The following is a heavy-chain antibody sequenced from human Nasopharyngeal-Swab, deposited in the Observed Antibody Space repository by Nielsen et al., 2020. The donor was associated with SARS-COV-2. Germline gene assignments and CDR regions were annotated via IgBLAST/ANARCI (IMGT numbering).Heavy chain of an antibody. CDR2: INPSGGST. D-gene: IGHD6-6*01. J-gene: IGHJ6*02. Sequence: WVRQAPGQGLEWMGIINPSGGSTSYAQKFQGRVIMTRDTSTSTVYMELSSLRSEDTAVYYCARGKDSSSSSRIWGYYGMDVWGQGTTVTVSS. CDR3: ARGKDSSSSSRIWGYYGMDV. V-gene: IGHV1-46*01.